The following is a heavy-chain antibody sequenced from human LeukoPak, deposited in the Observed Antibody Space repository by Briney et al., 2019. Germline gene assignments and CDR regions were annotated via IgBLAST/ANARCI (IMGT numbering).Heavy chain of an antibody. D-gene: IGHD4-23*01. Sequence: GASVRVSRKASGYTFTSYYMHWVRQAPGQGLEWMGIINPSGGSTSYAQKFQGRVTMTRDTSTSTVYMELSSLRSEDTAVYYCVTGGNSDHDYWGQGTLVTVSS. J-gene: IGHJ4*02. CDR1: GYTFTSYY. V-gene: IGHV1-46*01. CDR3: VTGGNSDHDY. CDR2: INPSGGST.